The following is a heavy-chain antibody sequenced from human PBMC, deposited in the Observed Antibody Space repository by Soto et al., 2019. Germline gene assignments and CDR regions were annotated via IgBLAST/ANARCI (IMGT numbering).Heavy chain of an antibody. CDR1: GGSISSYY. V-gene: IGHV4-59*01. Sequence: SETLSLTCTVSGGSISSYYWGWIRQPPGKGLEWMGHIHSIGSTKYNPSLKSRVTTTVDSSKNQISLKLSSVTAADTAVYYCAAFARSYSYFDYWGQGTLVTVSS. D-gene: IGHD1-26*01. J-gene: IGHJ4*02. CDR2: IHSIGST. CDR3: AAFARSYSYFDY.